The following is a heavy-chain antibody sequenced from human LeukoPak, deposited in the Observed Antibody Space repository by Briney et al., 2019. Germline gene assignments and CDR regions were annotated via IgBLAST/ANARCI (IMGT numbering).Heavy chain of an antibody. J-gene: IGHJ4*02. CDR3: ARSYSGYDEEDY. CDR2: ISAYNGNT. D-gene: IGHD5-12*01. CDR1: GYTFTDYG. Sequence: ASVKVSCKASGYTFTDYGITWVRQAPGQGLEWMGWISAYNGNTYYAQKLQGRVTMTTDTSTSTAYMELRSLRSDDTAVYYCARSYSGYDEEDYWGQGTPVTVSS. V-gene: IGHV1-18*04.